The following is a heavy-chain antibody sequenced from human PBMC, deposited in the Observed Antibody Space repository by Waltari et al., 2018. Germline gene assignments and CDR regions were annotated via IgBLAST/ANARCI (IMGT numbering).Heavy chain of an antibody. D-gene: IGHD4-17*01. V-gene: IGHV4-30-4*08. J-gene: IGHJ4*02. CDR1: GGSISSGAYY. Sequence: QVQLQESGQGLVKPSQTLSLTCTVSGGSISSGAYYWSWHPQPPGKGLEWIGYIYYSGSTYYNPSRKSRVTISVDTSKNQFSLKLSSVTAADTAVYYCARDRSDGDYYFDYWGQGTLVTVSS. CDR3: ARDRSDGDYYFDY. CDR2: IYYSGST.